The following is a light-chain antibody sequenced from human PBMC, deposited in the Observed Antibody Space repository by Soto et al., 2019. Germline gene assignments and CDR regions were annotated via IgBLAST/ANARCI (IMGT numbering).Light chain of an antibody. CDR3: LQDYNYPRT. V-gene: IGKV1-6*01. Sequence: AIQMTQSPSSLSASLGDRVTITCRASQGIRTELAWYQQKAGKAPQLLIYAASSLQSGVPSRFSGSGSGTDFTLPISSLQPEDFATYYCLQDYNYPRTFGQGTKLEIK. CDR2: AAS. CDR1: QGIRTE. J-gene: IGKJ2*01.